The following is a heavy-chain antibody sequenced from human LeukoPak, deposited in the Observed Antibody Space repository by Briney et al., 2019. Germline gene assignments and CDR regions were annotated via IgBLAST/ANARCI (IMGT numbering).Heavy chain of an antibody. CDR1: GYTFTTYA. CDR3: ARGLAAALLIPVGDY. J-gene: IGHJ4*02. CDR2: INTNTGNP. D-gene: IGHD6-13*01. Sequence: GASVKVSCKASGYTFTTYAMNWVRQAPGQGLEWMGWINTNTGNPTYAQGFTGWFVFSLDTAVSTAYLQISSLKADDTAVYYCARGLAAALLIPVGDYWGQGTLVTVSS. V-gene: IGHV7-4-1*02.